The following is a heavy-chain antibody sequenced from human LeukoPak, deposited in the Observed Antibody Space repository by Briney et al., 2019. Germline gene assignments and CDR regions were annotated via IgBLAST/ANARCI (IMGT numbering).Heavy chain of an antibody. J-gene: IGHJ4*02. D-gene: IGHD6-13*01. CDR3: ARGRATAGSYSDY. CDR1: GFTFSSYW. V-gene: IGHV3-74*01. CDR2: INNDGSST. Sequence: GGSLRLSCAASGFTFSSYWMHWVRQAPGKGLVWVSRINNDGSSTSYADSVKGRFTISRDNAKNTLYLQMNSLRAEDTAVYYCARGRATAGSYSDYWGQGTLVTVSS.